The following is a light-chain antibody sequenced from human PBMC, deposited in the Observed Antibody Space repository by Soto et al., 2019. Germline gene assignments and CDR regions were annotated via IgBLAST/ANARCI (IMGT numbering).Light chain of an antibody. CDR2: EVS. V-gene: IGLV2-8*01. J-gene: IGLJ2*01. CDR1: SNDVGGYRY. CDR3: SSYAGSHVV. Sequence: QSALTQPPSASXXPGQSVTISCTGTSNDVGGYRYVSWYQQHPGKAPKLMIYEVSKRPSGVPDRFSGSKSGNTASLTVSGLQAEDEADYYCSSYAGSHVVFGGGTKLTVL.